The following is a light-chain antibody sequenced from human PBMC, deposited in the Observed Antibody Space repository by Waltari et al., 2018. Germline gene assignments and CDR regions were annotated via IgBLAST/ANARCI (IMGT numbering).Light chain of an antibody. V-gene: IGLV2-23*02. Sequence: QSALTQPASVSGSPGQSISISCTGTSSDVGSYNLVSWYQQHPGKAPKLMIYEVSKRPSGVSHRCSGSKSGNTASLTISGLQAEDEADYYCCSYAGSSTYVVFGGGTKLTVL. J-gene: IGLJ2*01. CDR2: EVS. CDR1: SSDVGSYNL. CDR3: CSYAGSSTYVV.